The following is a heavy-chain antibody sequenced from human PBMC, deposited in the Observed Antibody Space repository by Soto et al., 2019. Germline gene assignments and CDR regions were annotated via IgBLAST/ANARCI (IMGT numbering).Heavy chain of an antibody. CDR1: GFTFSTYA. CDR3: AKARFHYYESSDYAPDDY. CDR2: ISETAAAT. V-gene: IGHV3-23*01. J-gene: IGHJ4*02. D-gene: IGHD3-22*01. Sequence: PGGSLRLSCVASGFTFSTYAMTWVRQAPGKGLEWVSSISETAAATYYAESVKGRFTISRDNSKNTVSLQMSSLRAEDTAVYFCAKARFHYYESSDYAPDDYWGQGTLVTVSS.